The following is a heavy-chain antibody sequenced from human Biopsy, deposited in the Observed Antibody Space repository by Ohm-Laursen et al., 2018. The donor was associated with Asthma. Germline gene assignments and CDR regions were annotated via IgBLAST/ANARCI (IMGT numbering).Heavy chain of an antibody. CDR2: HDHEEGGT. CDR3: ASDFPKDYVRYNFQF. J-gene: IGHJ4*02. V-gene: IGHV1-24*01. CDR1: GYSLTDLS. Sequence: ASVKVSCKISGYSLTDLSMHWVRQTPGQGLEWMGGHDHEEGGTVNARRFQGRVTMTEDTSTDTAYMELSSLSSDDTAVYYCASDFPKDYVRYNFQFWGQRALVTVSS. D-gene: IGHD4-17*01.